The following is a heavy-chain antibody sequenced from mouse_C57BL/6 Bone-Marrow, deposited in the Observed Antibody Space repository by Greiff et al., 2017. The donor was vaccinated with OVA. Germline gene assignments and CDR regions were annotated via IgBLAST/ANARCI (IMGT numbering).Heavy chain of an antibody. V-gene: IGHV5-17*01. CDR2: ISSGSSTI. CDR3: ARRGKYYGRSYPWFAY. D-gene: IGHD1-1*01. CDR1: GFTFSDYG. J-gene: IGHJ3*01. Sequence: EVQGVESGGGLVKPGGSLKLSCAASGFTFSDYGMHWVRQAPEKGLEWVAYISSGSSTIYYADTVKGRFTISRDNAKKTLFLQMTSLRSEETAMYYCARRGKYYGRSYPWFAYWGQGTLVTVSA.